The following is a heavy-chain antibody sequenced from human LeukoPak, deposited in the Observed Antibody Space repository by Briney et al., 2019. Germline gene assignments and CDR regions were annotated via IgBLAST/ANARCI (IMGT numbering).Heavy chain of an antibody. CDR1: GFSFSNYA. CDR2: ISHDGINT. J-gene: IGHJ4*02. Sequence: PGRSLRLSCAASGFSFSNYAMHWVRQDSGRGLDWVAVISHDGINTYYADSVKGRFTISRDNSKNTLYLQMNSLRAEDTAVYYCAKDWGIQLWLGYYFDYWGQGTLVTVSS. V-gene: IGHV3-30*04. CDR3: AKDWGIQLWLGYYFDY. D-gene: IGHD5-18*01.